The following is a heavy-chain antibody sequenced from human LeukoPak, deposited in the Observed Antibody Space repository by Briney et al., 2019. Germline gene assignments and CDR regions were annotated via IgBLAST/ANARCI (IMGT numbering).Heavy chain of an antibody. CDR1: GGSISSSSYY. Sequence: PSETLSLTCTVSGGSISSSSYYWGWIRQPPVKGLEWIGSIYYSGSTYYNPSLKSRVTISVDTSKNQFSLKLSSVTAADTAVYYCARQYSLYDFDYWGQGTLVTVSS. J-gene: IGHJ4*02. V-gene: IGHV4-39*01. CDR3: ARQYSLYDFDY. D-gene: IGHD3-3*01. CDR2: IYYSGST.